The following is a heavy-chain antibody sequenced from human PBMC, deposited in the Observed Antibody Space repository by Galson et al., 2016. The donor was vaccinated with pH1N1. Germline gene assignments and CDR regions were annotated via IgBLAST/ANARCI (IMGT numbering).Heavy chain of an antibody. CDR2: MSAYNGNT. CDR3: ARDVRISLWLPDF. CDR1: GYTFTNYG. V-gene: IGHV1-18*01. Sequence: SVKVSCKASGYTFTNYGITWVRQAPGQGPEWMAWMSAYNGNTNYAQKFQGRVTMVTDTSTNTAYMELRNLTSDDTAVYYCARDVRISLWLPDFWGQGTLVTVSS. J-gene: IGHJ4*02. D-gene: IGHD5-18*01.